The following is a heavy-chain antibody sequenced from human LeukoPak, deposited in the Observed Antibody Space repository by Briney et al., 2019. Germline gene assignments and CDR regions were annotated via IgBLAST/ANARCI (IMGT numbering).Heavy chain of an antibody. Sequence: SETLSLTCTVSGGSISSGSYYWSWIRQPAGKGLEWIGRIYTSGSTNYNPSLKSRVTISVDTSKNQFSLKLSSVTAADTAVYYCARGWGIVVVPAAFDYWGQGTLVTVSS. D-gene: IGHD2-2*01. V-gene: IGHV4-61*02. CDR2: IYTSGST. J-gene: IGHJ4*02. CDR1: GGSISSGSYY. CDR3: ARGWGIVVVPAAFDY.